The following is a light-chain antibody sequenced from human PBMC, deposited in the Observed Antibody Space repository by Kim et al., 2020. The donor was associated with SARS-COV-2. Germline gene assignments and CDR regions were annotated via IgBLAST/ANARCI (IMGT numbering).Light chain of an antibody. CDR3: NSRDSSGNQWV. J-gene: IGLJ3*02. Sequence: ALGQTVRITCQGDSLRSYFATWYQQKPGQAPVLVIYHRTNRPAGIPDRFSGSSSGNIASLTITGAQAEDEADYYCNSRDSSGNQWVFGGGTQLTVL. CDR2: HRT. V-gene: IGLV3-19*01. CDR1: SLRSYF.